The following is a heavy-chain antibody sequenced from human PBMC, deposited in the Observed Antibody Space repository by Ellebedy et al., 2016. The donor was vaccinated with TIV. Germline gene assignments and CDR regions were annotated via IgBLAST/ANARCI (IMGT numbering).Heavy chain of an antibody. CDR1: GYTFTSYY. CDR3: ARGDYYDSRNLDY. CDR2: INAGNGNT. V-gene: IGHV1/OR15-3*02. D-gene: IGHD3-22*01. J-gene: IGHJ4*02. Sequence: ASVKVSCKASGYTFTSYYMHWVRQAPGQRLEWMGWINAGNGNTKYSQKFQGRVTMTRDTSASTAYMELSSLRSEDTAVYYCARGDYYDSRNLDYWGQGTLVTVSS.